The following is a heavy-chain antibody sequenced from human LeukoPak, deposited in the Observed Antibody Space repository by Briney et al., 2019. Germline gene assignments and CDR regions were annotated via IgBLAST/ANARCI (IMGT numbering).Heavy chain of an antibody. J-gene: IGHJ4*01. CDR1: GFTFGGYA. CDR2: IRSKAYGGTT. Sequence: GSLRLSCTASGFTFGGYAMSWVRQAPAQGLEWVGIIRSKAYGGTTEYAASVKGRFTISRDDSKSIAYLQMNSLKTEDTAVYYCTSYTALDPFDYWGQGTRVTVAS. D-gene: IGHD5-18*01. CDR3: TSYTALDPFDY. V-gene: IGHV3-49*04.